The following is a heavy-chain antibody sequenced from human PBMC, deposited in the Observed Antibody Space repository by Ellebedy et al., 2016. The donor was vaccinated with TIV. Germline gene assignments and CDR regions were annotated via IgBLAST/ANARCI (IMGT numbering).Heavy chain of an antibody. Sequence: ASVKVSCKASGYTFTGYFLHWIRQAPGQRLEWMGWINPHSGDTKYAQKFQGRVAMTRETSITTAYMDLNGLTSDDTAVYYCARGGYCSGATCRLRFVYEHWGQGTLVTVSS. CDR1: GYTFTGYF. J-gene: IGHJ4*02. V-gene: IGHV1-2*02. CDR2: INPHSGDT. D-gene: IGHD2-15*01. CDR3: ARGGYCSGATCRLRFVYEH.